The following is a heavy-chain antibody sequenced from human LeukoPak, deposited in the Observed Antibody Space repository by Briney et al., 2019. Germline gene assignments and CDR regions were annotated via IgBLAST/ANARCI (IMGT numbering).Heavy chain of an antibody. D-gene: IGHD1-26*01. CDR2: ISWNSGSI. V-gene: IGHV3-9*01. CDR1: GFTFDDYA. CDR3: ARGGTTSGKFDP. Sequence: GGSLRLSCAASGFTFDDYAMHWVRQAPGKGLEWVSGISWNSGSIGYADSVKGRFTISRDNAKNSLYLQMNSLRAEDTAVYYCARGGTTSGKFDPWGQGTLVTVYS. J-gene: IGHJ5*02.